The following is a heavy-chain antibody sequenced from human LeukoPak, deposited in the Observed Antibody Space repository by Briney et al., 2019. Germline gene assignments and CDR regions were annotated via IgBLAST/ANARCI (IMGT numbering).Heavy chain of an antibody. CDR1: GFTFSSYW. CDR2: IKQDGSEK. D-gene: IGHD3-22*01. Sequence: GGSLRLSCAASGFTFSSYWMSWVRQAPGKGLEWVANIKQDGSEKYYVDSVKGRFTISRDNAKNSLYLQMNSLRAEDTAVYYCARGPLHRYYDSSGYSGWSAFDMWGQGTMLTVSS. V-gene: IGHV3-7*04. CDR3: ARGPLHRYYDSSGYSGWSAFDM. J-gene: IGHJ3*02.